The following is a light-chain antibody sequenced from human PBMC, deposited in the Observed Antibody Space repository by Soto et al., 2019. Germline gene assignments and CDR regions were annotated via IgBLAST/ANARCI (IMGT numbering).Light chain of an antibody. Sequence: EIVLTQSPGTLSLSPGERVTLSCRASQSVSSSYLAWYQQKPGQAPRLLIYGASSRATGIPDRFSGSGSGTDFTLTISRLEPEDFAVYYCQKYCSSLSITFGQGTRLEIK. CDR2: GAS. CDR1: QSVSSSY. CDR3: QKYCSSLSIT. J-gene: IGKJ5*01. V-gene: IGKV3-20*01.